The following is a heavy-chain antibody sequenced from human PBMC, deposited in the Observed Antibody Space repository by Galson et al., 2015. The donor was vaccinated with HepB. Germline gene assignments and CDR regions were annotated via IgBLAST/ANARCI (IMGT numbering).Heavy chain of an antibody. CDR2: IYSDGST. CDR1: GFIVGRNY. CDR3: ARGYSRSWYSGLGY. V-gene: IGHV3-53*01. D-gene: IGHD6-13*01. Sequence: SLRLSCAASGFIVGRNYMSWVRQAPGKGLEWVSVIYSDGSTYYADSMKGRFTISRDNSKNTLYLQMNSLRAEDTAVYYCARGYSRSWYSGLGYWGQGTLVTVSS. J-gene: IGHJ4*02.